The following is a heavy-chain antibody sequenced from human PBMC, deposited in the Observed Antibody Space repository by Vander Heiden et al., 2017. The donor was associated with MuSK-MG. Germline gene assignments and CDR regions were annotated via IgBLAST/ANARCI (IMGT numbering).Heavy chain of an antibody. CDR1: GYSISSGYY. CDR3: ARRSIVVAGYYYDY. D-gene: IGHD6-19*01. CDR2: IYHSGST. J-gene: IGHJ4*02. V-gene: IGHV4-38-2*01. Sequence: QVQLQESGPGLVKPSETLSLTCAVSGYSISSGYYWGWIRQPPGKGLEWIGSIYHSGSTYYNPALKSRVTISVDTSKNQFPLKLRSVTAADTAVYYCARRSIVVAGYYYDYWGQGTLVTVYS.